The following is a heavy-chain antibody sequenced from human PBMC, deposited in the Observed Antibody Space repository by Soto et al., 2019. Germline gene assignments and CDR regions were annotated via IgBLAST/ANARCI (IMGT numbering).Heavy chain of an antibody. CDR2: ISGSGVST. CDR3: AKEGEHSSGWANFDY. CDR1: GFTFSSYA. Sequence: EVQLLESGGGLVQPGGSLRLSCAASGFTFSSYAMSWVRQAPGKGLEWVSAISGSGVSTYYAASVKGRFTISRDNSKNTLYLQMNSLRAEDTAVYYCAKEGEHSSGWANFDYWGQGTLVTVSS. D-gene: IGHD6-19*01. V-gene: IGHV3-23*01. J-gene: IGHJ4*02.